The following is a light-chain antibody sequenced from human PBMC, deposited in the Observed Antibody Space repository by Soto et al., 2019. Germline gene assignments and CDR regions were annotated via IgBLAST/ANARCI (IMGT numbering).Light chain of an antibody. Sequence: QSVLTQPRSVSGSPGQSVTISCTGTSSDVGGYNFVSWYQHHPGKAPKLIIYNVIQRPSGVPDRFSASKSDNTASLTISGLQAEDEADYYCCSYAGSYNYVLGNGTKVT. V-gene: IGLV2-11*01. CDR3: CSYAGSYNYV. J-gene: IGLJ1*01. CDR2: NVI. CDR1: SSDVGGYNF.